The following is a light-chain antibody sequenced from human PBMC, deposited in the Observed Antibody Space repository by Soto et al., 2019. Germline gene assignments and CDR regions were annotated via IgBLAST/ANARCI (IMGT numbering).Light chain of an antibody. CDR3: SSYTSSDTYV. Sequence: QSVLTQPASVSGSPGQSITISCTGTSSDVGGYNYVSWYQQHPGEAPKLMIYEVSNQPSGVYNRFSGSKSGNTASLTISGLQAEDEADYYCSSYTSSDTYVFGTGTKVTVL. V-gene: IGLV2-14*01. CDR2: EVS. J-gene: IGLJ1*01. CDR1: SSDVGGYNY.